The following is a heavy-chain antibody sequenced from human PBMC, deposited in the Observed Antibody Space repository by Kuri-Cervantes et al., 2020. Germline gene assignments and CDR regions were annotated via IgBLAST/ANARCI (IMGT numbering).Heavy chain of an antibody. V-gene: IGHV3-21*03. CDR1: GFTFGDYA. J-gene: IGHJ5*02. CDR3: ARGGVTVTTILGTP. D-gene: IGHD4-17*01. CDR2: ISSSSSYI. Sequence: GGSLRLSCTASGFTFGDYAVNWVRQAPGKGLEWVSSISSSSSYIYYADSVKGRFTISRDNAKNSLYLQMNSLRAEDTAVYYCARGGVTVTTILGTPWGQGTLVTVSS.